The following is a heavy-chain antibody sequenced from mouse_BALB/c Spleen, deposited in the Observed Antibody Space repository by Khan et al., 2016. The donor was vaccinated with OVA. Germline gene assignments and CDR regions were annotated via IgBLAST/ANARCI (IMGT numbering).Heavy chain of an antibody. J-gene: IGHJ3*01. CDR1: GYTFTDYN. V-gene: IGHV1S29*02. D-gene: IGHD2-4*01. CDR3: ARSGNYDYDRCAY. Sequence: EVQLVESGPELVKPGASVKISCKASGYTFTDYNMHWVKQSHGKSLEWIGYIYPYNGGTGYNQKFKSKATLTVDNSSSTAYMELRSLTSEDSAVYYCARSGNYDYDRCAYWGQGTLVTVSA. CDR2: IYPYNGGT.